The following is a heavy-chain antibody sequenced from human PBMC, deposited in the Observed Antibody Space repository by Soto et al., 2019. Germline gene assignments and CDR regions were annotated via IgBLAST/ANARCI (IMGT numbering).Heavy chain of an antibody. CDR1: GGSISSGGYY. D-gene: IGHD2-15*01. V-gene: IGHV4-31*03. CDR3: ARSRWVARGGGPNWFDP. Sequence: SETLSLTCTVSGGSISSGGYYWSWIRQHPGKGLEWIGYIYYSGSTYYNPSLKSRVTISVDTSKNQFSLKLSSVTAADTAVYYCARSRWVARGGGPNWFDPWGQGTLVTVSS. J-gene: IGHJ5*02. CDR2: IYYSGST.